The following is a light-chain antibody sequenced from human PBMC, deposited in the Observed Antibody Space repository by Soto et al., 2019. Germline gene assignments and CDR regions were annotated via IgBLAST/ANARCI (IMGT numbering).Light chain of an antibody. CDR1: QGISSY. Sequence: AIRMTQSPSSLSASTGDRVTITCRASQGISSYLAWYQQKPGKAPKLLIYAASTLQSGVPSRFSGSGSGTDFTLTISCLQSEDFATYYCQQYYSHPPRTFAQGTKVEI. CDR2: AAS. V-gene: IGKV1-8*01. CDR3: QQYYSHPPRT. J-gene: IGKJ1*01.